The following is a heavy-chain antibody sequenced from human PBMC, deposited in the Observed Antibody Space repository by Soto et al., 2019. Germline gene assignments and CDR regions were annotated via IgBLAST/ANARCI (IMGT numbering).Heavy chain of an antibody. Sequence: QVQLVQSGAEVKKPGSSVKVSCKASGDTLSHYGVSWVRQVPGKGLEWMGGTTAILGTRDYAHKFQGRMTITSDESTTTSYRELTTLPSGDTAVYYFAAGDSSDTGDHWGQGTLVSVS. CDR1: GDTLSHYG. J-gene: IGHJ4*02. CDR3: AAGDSSDTGDH. D-gene: IGHD5-18*01. V-gene: IGHV1-69*01. CDR2: TTAILGTR.